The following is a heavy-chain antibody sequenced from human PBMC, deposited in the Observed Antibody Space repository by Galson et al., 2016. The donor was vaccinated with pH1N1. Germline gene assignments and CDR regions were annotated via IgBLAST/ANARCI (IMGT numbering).Heavy chain of an antibody. V-gene: IGHV4-34*01. D-gene: IGHD3-10*01. CDR1: GGSFSDYS. CDR2: VNPSGST. CDR3: ARVDFGGKLGD. Sequence: SETLSLTCTVYGGSFSDYSWSWIRQPPGKGLEWIGEVNPSGSTIYNPSLNSRVIISADTSRNQFSLKLTSVTAADTAVDFCARVDFGGKLGDWGQGTQVTVSS. J-gene: IGHJ4*02.